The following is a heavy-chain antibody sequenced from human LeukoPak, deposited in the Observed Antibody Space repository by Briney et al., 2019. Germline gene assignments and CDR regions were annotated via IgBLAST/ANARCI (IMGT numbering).Heavy chain of an antibody. Sequence: PSETLSLTCTFSVGSISSGDYYWSWIRHPPGKGLEWIGYIYYSGSTYYNPSLKRRVTISVDTSKNQFSLKLSSVTAADTAVYYCAREPYDILTGYPSRWFDPWGQGTLVTVSS. V-gene: IGHV4-30-4*01. CDR1: VGSISSGDYY. CDR3: AREPYDILTGYPSRWFDP. J-gene: IGHJ5*02. CDR2: IYYSGST. D-gene: IGHD3-9*01.